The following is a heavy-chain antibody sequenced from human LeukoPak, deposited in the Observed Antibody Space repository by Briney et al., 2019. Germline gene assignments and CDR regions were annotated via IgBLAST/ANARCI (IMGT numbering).Heavy chain of an antibody. Sequence: PGGSLRLSCVASGFTFSSYEMQWVRQAPGKGLEWVSYISNSGRTIHYADSAKGRFTISRDNAKSSLFLHMNSLRAEDTAVYYCARWDNSSTWNYSFDYWAQGTLVTVSS. D-gene: IGHD6-13*01. V-gene: IGHV3-48*03. CDR1: GFTFSSYE. CDR2: ISNSGRTI. CDR3: ARWDNSSTWNYSFDY. J-gene: IGHJ4*02.